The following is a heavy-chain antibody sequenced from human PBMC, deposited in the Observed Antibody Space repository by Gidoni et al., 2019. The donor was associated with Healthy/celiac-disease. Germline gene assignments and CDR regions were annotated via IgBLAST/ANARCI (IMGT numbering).Heavy chain of an antibody. D-gene: IGHD6-13*01. CDR3: AKGVDSIAAADVDY. Sequence: EVQLLESGGGLVQPGGSLRLSCAASGFTFSSYARSWVRQAPGKGLEWVSAISGSGGSTYYADSVKGRFTISRDNSKNTLYLQMNSLRAEDTAVYYGAKGVDSIAAADVDYWGQGTLVTVSS. CDR1: GFTFSSYA. CDR2: ISGSGGST. V-gene: IGHV3-23*01. J-gene: IGHJ4*02.